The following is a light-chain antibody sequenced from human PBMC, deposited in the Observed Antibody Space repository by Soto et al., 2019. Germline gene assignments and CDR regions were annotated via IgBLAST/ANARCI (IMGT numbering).Light chain of an antibody. CDR2: WAS. Sequence: DIVMTQSPDSLAVSLGVRATINCKSSQSVLYSSNNKNYLAWYQQKPGQPPKLLIYWASTRESGVPDRFSGSGSGTDFTITISSLQAEDVAVYYCQQYYSTPWTFGQGTKVEIK. V-gene: IGKV4-1*01. CDR1: QSVLYSSNNKNY. J-gene: IGKJ1*01. CDR3: QQYYSTPWT.